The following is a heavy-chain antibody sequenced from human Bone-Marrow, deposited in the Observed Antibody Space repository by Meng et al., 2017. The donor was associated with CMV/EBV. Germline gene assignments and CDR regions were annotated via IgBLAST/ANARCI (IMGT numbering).Heavy chain of an antibody. Sequence: ASVKVSCKASGYTFTSYGISWVRQAPGQGLEWMGWISAYNGNTNYAQKLQGRVSMTTDTSTTTAHMEVRSLRSDDTAVYYCARDIGCSSTSCYSGGTWGQGTLVTVSS. D-gene: IGHD2-2*01. V-gene: IGHV1-18*01. CDR3: ARDIGCSSTSCYSGGT. J-gene: IGHJ5*02. CDR1: GYTFTSYG. CDR2: ISAYNGNT.